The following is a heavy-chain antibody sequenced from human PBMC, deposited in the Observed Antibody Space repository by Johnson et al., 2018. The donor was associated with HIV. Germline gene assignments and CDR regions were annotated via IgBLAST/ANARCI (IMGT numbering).Heavy chain of an antibody. Sequence: VQLVESGGGLVQPGGSLRLSCAASGFTFSSYAMDWVRQTPGKGLAWVSAVSAGGDNTYYADSVEGRFTISRDNSKNTLYLQMNSLRAEDTAVYYCARSMRGDFDVWGQGTMVTVSS. J-gene: IGHJ3*01. V-gene: IGHV3-23*04. CDR1: GFTFSSYA. CDR3: ARSMRGDFDV. D-gene: IGHD3-16*01. CDR2: VSAGGDNT.